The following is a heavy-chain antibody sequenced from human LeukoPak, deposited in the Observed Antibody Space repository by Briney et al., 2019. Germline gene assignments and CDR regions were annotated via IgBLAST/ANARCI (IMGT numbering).Heavy chain of an antibody. CDR2: IIPIFGTA. CDR1: GGTFSSYA. CDR3: ARALPTLLRYFDWLLRSNWFDP. J-gene: IGHJ5*02. Sequence: GSSVKVSCKASGGTFSSYAISWVRQAPGQGLEWMGGIIPIFGTANYAQKFQGRVTITADESTSTAYMELRSLRSDDTAVYYCARALPTLLRYFDWLLRSNWFDPWGQGTLVTVSS. D-gene: IGHD3-9*01. V-gene: IGHV1-69*01.